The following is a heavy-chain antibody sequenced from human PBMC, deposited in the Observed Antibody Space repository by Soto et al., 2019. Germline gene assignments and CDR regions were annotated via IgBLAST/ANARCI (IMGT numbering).Heavy chain of an antibody. CDR2: INHSGST. CDR3: ARHKGIAVSNWFDP. CDR1: GGSFSGYC. D-gene: IGHD6-19*01. J-gene: IGHJ5*02. Sequence: SETLSLTCAVYGGSFSGYCWSWIRQPPGKGLEWIGEINHSGSTNYNPSLKSRVTISVDTSKNQFSLKLSSVTATDTAVYYCARHKGIAVSNWFDPWGQGTRVT. V-gene: IGHV4-34*01.